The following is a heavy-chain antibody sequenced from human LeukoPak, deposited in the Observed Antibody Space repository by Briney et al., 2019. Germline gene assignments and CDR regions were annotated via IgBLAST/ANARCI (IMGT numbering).Heavy chain of an antibody. CDR1: GYTFTSYG. D-gene: IGHD1-14*01. V-gene: IGHV1-18*01. CDR3: ARFKDETESPSFDY. J-gene: IGHJ4*02. CDR2: ISAYNGNT. Sequence: ASVKVSCKASGYTFTSYGISWVRQAPGQGLEWMGWISAYNGNTNYAQKLQGRVTMTTDTSTSTAYMELRSLRSADTAVYYCARFKDETESPSFDYWGQGTLVTVSS.